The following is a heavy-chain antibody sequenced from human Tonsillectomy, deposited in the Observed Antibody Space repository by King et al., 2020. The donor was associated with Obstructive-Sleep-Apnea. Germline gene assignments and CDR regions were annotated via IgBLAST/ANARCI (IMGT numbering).Heavy chain of an antibody. CDR2: IYSGGST. V-gene: IGHV3-66*01. CDR3: AREGYTSSWYRGSWFDP. CDR1: GFTVSSNY. Sequence: VQLVESGGGLVQPGGSLRLSCAASGFTVSSNYMSWVRQAPGKGLEWVSVIYSGGSTYYADSVKGRFTISRDNSKNTLYLQMNSLRAEDTAVYYCAREGYTSSWYRGSWFDPWGQGTLVTVSS. J-gene: IGHJ5*02. D-gene: IGHD6-13*01.